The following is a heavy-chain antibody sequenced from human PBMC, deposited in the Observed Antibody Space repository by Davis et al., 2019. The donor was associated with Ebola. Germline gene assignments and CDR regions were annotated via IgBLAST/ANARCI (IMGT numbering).Heavy chain of an antibody. V-gene: IGHV3-7*03. CDR3: ANFGALGMDV. J-gene: IGHJ6*02. Sequence: GESLKISCAASGFTFSSYAMSWVRQAPGKGLEWVANIKQDGSEKYYVDSVKGRFTISRDNAKNSLYLQMNSLRAEDTAVYYCANFGALGMDVWGQGTTVTVSS. D-gene: IGHD3-10*01. CDR1: GFTFSSYA. CDR2: IKQDGSEK.